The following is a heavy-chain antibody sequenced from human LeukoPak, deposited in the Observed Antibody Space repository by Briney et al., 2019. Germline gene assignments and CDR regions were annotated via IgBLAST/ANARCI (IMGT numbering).Heavy chain of an antibody. Sequence: SVKLSCKASGGTFSSYAISWVRQAPGQGLEWMGGIIPIFGTANYAQKFQGRVTITADESTSTAYMELSSLRSEDTAVYYCARVFSSVATFYYFDYWGQGTLVTVSS. CDR2: IIPIFGTA. CDR1: GGTFSSYA. CDR3: ARVFSSVATFYYFDY. D-gene: IGHD5-12*01. V-gene: IGHV1-69*01. J-gene: IGHJ4*02.